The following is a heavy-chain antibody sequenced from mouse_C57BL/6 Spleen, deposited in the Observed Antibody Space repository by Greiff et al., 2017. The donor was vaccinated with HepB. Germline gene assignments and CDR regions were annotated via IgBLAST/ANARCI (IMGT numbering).Heavy chain of an antibody. D-gene: IGHD4-1*01. V-gene: IGHV1-26*01. CDR1: GYTFTDYY. CDR2: INPNNGGT. CDR3: ARNNWDPYFDV. J-gene: IGHJ1*03. Sequence: EVQLQQSGPELVKPGASVKISCKASGYTFTDYYMNWVKQSHGKSLEWIGDINPNNGGTRYNQKFKGKATLTVDKSSSTAYMELRSLTSEDSAVYYCARNNWDPYFDVWGTGTTVTVSS.